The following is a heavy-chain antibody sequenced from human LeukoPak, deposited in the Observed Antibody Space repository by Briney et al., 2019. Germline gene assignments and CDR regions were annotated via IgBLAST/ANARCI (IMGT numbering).Heavy chain of an antibody. CDR3: SRENGAFSPFGY. V-gene: IGHV4-4*02. D-gene: IGHD2-8*01. CDR2: VSLSGLT. Sequence: SETLSLTCGVSGGSITSTNWWSWVRQPPGEGLEWIGEVSLSGLTNYNPSLSSRVIMALDTSKNHLSLHLTSVTAADTAVYYCSRENGAFSPFGYWGQGYLVTVLS. CDR1: GGSITSTNW. J-gene: IGHJ4*02.